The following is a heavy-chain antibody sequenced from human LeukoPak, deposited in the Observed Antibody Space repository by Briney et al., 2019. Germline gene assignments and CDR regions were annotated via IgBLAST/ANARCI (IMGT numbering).Heavy chain of an antibody. J-gene: IGHJ4*02. CDR3: ARDPDGYRQGHHFDY. V-gene: IGHV3-66*01. D-gene: IGHD5-18*01. CDR1: GFTVSSNY. Sequence: GGSLRLSCAASGFTVSSNYMSWVRQAPGKGLGWVTVIYSGGSTYYADSVKGRFTISRDNSKNTLYLQMNSLKAEDTAVYYCARDPDGYRQGHHFDYWGQGTLVTVYS. CDR2: IYSGGST.